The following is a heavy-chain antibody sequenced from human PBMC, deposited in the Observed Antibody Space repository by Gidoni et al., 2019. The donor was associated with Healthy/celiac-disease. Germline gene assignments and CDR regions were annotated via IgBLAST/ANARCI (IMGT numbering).Heavy chain of an antibody. CDR2: ISYDGSNK. J-gene: IGHJ4*02. D-gene: IGHD2-2*01. Sequence: QVQLVESGGGVVQPGRSLRLSCEASGFTFSSYAMHWVRQAPGKGLEGVAVISYDGSNKYYADSVKGRFTISRDNSKNTLYLQMNSLRAEDTAVYYCARDNRPYCSSTSCYAGPFDYWGQGTLVTVSS. V-gene: IGHV3-30*01. CDR3: ARDNRPYCSSTSCYAGPFDY. CDR1: GFTFSSYA.